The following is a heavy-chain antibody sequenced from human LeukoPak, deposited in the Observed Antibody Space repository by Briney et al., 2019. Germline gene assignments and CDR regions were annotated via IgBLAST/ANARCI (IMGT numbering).Heavy chain of an antibody. CDR1: GGSISSGDYY. CDR2: IYYSGST. D-gene: IGHD3-22*01. V-gene: IGHV4-30-4*08. CDR3: ARWYYYDSSGYYFWFDR. Sequence: PSETLSLTCTVSGGSISSGDYYWSWLRQPPGTGLEWLGYIYYSGSTYYNPSLKSRVTISVDTSKNQFSLKLISVTAADTAVYYCARWYYYDSSGYYFWFDRWGQGTLVTVSS. J-gene: IGHJ5*02.